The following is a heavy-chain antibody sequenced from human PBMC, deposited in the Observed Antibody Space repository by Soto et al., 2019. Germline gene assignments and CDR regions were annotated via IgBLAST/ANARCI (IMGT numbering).Heavy chain of an antibody. CDR2: ISSSSSTI. Sequence: EVQLVESGGGLVQPGGSLRLSCAASGFTFSSYSMNWVRQAPGKGLEWVSYISSSSSTIYYADSVKGRFTISRDNAKNSLYLQMNSLRDEDTAVYYCARVSYGGNAYYYSGMDVWGQGTTVTVSS. V-gene: IGHV3-48*02. CDR3: ARVSYGGNAYYYSGMDV. CDR1: GFTFSSYS. J-gene: IGHJ6*02. D-gene: IGHD2-15*01.